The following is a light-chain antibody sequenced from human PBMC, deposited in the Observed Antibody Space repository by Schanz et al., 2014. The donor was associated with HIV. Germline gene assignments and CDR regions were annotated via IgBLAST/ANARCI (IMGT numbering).Light chain of an antibody. CDR3: SSYTTSGSLV. CDR1: SGDVGRYDY. Sequence: QSVLTQPASVSGSLGQSITISCTGTSGDVGRYDYVSWYQQHPGQAPKLLIYDVTYRPSGISNRFSGSKSGYTASLTISGLQADDEADYYCSSYTTSGSLVFGGGTKLTVL. CDR2: DVT. V-gene: IGLV2-14*03. J-gene: IGLJ3*02.